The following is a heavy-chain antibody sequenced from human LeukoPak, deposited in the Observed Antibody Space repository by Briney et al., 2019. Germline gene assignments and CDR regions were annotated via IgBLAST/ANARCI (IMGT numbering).Heavy chain of an antibody. Sequence: QTGGSLRLSCAASGFTFSSYGMHWVRQAPGKGLEWVAVIWYDGSNKYYADSVKGRFTISRDNSKNTLYLQMNSLRAEDTAVYYCAREVFWSGYYYYYYGMDVWGQGTTVTVSS. CDR3: AREVFWSGYYYYYYGMDV. V-gene: IGHV3-33*01. CDR2: IWYDGSNK. J-gene: IGHJ6*02. CDR1: GFTFSSYG. D-gene: IGHD3-3*01.